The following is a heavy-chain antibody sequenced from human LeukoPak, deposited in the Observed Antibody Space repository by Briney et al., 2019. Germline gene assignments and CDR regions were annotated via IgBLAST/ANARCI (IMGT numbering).Heavy chain of an antibody. Sequence: PSETLSLTCTVSGGSISSSSYYWGWIRQPPGKGLEWIGSIYYSGSTDYNPSLKSRVTISVDKSKNQFSLKLSSVTAADTAVYYCASLDFGELLEYPTGSRYYYYYYMDVWGKGTTVTVSS. CDR2: IYYSGST. J-gene: IGHJ6*03. CDR1: GGSISSSSYY. V-gene: IGHV4-39*07. D-gene: IGHD3-10*01. CDR3: ASLDFGELLEYPTGSRYYYYYYMDV.